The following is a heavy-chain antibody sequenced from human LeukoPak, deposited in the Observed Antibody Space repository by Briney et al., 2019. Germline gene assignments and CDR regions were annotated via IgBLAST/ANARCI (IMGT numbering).Heavy chain of an antibody. D-gene: IGHD4-17*01. CDR2: IFYSGST. V-gene: IGHV4-59*12. J-gene: IGHJ4*02. Sequence: SETLSLTCSVSGGSLRGYYWGWIRQPPGKGLEWIGYIFYSGSTNYNPSLKSRVTMSVDTSKNQFSLKLSSVTAADTAVYYCARADYGDYVGYFDYWGQGTLVTVSS. CDR3: ARADYGDYVGYFDY. CDR1: GGSLRGYY.